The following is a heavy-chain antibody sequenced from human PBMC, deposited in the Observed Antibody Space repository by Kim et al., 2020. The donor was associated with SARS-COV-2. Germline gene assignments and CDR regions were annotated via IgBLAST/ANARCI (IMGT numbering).Heavy chain of an antibody. CDR1: GDSVSSNSAA. D-gene: IGHD6-19*01. CDR2: TYYRSKWYN. CDR3: ARGSWAAVAGTGDSYYYGMDV. Sequence: SQTLSLTCAISGDSVSSNSAAWNWIRQSPSRGLEWLGRTYYRSKWYNDYAVSVKSRITINPDTSKNQFSLQLNSVTPEDTAVYYCARGSWAAVAGTGDSYYYGMDVWGQGTPVTVSS. J-gene: IGHJ6*02. V-gene: IGHV6-1*01.